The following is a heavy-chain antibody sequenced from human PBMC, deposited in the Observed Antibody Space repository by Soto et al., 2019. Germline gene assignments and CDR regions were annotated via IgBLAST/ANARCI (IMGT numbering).Heavy chain of an antibody. D-gene: IGHD2-15*01. Sequence: EVQLVESGGGLVQPGGSLKLSCAASGFTFSGSAMHWVRQASGKGLEWVGRISSKANSYATAYAASVKGRFTISREETINTAYLQLNSLNTEDTAVYYCTSGFNREVVAATSLHYYEYYMDVWGKGSPVTVSS. CDR1: GFTFSGSA. V-gene: IGHV3-73*01. J-gene: IGHJ6*03. CDR2: ISSKANSYAT. CDR3: TSGFNREVVAATSLHYYEYYMDV.